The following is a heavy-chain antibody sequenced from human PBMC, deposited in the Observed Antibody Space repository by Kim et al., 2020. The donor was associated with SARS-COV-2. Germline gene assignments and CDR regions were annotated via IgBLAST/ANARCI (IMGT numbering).Heavy chain of an antibody. V-gene: IGHV3-23*01. Sequence: GRFTISRDNSKNTLYLQMNSLRAEDTAVYYCAKWNRDFFGVVTHGYGMDVWGQGTTVTVSS. D-gene: IGHD3-3*01. J-gene: IGHJ6*02. CDR3: AKWNRDFFGVVTHGYGMDV.